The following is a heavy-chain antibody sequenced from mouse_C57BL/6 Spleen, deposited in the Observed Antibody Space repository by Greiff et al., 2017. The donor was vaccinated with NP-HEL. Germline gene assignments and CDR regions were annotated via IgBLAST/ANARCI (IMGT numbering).Heavy chain of an antibody. J-gene: IGHJ3*01. CDR1: GYTFTSYW. CDR2: IYPGSGST. Sequence: QVQLQQPGAELVKPGASVKMSCKASGYTFTSYWITWVKQRPGQGLEWIGDIYPGSGSTNYNEKFKSKATLTVDTSSSTAYMQLSSLTSEDSAVYYCARKGGDYDEGFAYWGQGTLVTVSA. V-gene: IGHV1-55*01. D-gene: IGHD2-4*01. CDR3: ARKGGDYDEGFAY.